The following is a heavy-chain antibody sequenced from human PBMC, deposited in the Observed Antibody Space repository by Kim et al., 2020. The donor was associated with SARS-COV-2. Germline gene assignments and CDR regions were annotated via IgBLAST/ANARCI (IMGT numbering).Heavy chain of an antibody. Sequence: GGSLRLSCAASGFTFTDHYMDWVRQAPGKGLEWVGRTRNKDNSYTTEYAASVKGRFTVSRDNSKNSVYLQMTSLKTEDTAVYYCVRGNCSSGSCPFDYWGQGTLVTVSS. V-gene: IGHV3-72*01. CDR3: VRGNCSSGSCPFDY. CDR1: GFTFTDHY. CDR2: TRNKDNSYTT. D-gene: IGHD2-15*01. J-gene: IGHJ4*02.